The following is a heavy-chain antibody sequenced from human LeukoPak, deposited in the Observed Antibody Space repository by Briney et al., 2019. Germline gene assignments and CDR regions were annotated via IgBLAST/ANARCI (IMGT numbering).Heavy chain of an antibody. V-gene: IGHV3-23*01. D-gene: IGHD3-22*01. CDR3: ATRSCSGHNCGYFAH. CDR1: GFTFGDFV. CDR2: ITGHADKT. J-gene: IGHJ4*01. Sequence: PGGSLRLSCAASGFTFGDFVMNWVRQAPEKGLEWVSSITGHADKTYYADSVKGRFTVSRDNSKDTVYLQMDSLRADDTALYFCATRSCSGHNCGYFAHWGHGTLVTVSS.